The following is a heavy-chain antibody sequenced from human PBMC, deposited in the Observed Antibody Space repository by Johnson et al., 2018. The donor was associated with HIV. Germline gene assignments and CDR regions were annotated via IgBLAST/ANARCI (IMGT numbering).Heavy chain of an antibody. V-gene: IGHV3-74*02. J-gene: IGHJ3*02. CDR2: INSDGSST. CDR1: GFTFSSYW. Sequence: VQLVESGGGLIQPGGSLRLSCAASGFTFSSYWMHWVRQAPGKGLVWVSRINSDGSSTSYADSVKGRFTISRDNAKNTMYLQMNSLRAEDTAVYYCASAWGELDDAFDIWGQGTMVTVSS. CDR3: ASAWGELDDAFDI. D-gene: IGHD1-26*01.